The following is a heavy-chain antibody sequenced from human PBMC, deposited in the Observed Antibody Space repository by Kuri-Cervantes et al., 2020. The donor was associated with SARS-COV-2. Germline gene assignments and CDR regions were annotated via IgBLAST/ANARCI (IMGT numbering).Heavy chain of an antibody. Sequence: SETLSLTCTVSGGSISSYYWSWIRQPPGKGLEWIGYIYYSGSTNYNPSLESRVTISVDTSKNQFSLKLSSVTAADTAVYYCARHIPYYDFWSGYYDAFDIWGQGTMVTVSS. CDR1: GGSISSYY. CDR2: IYYSGST. V-gene: IGHV4-59*08. J-gene: IGHJ3*02. D-gene: IGHD3-3*01. CDR3: ARHIPYYDFWSGYYDAFDI.